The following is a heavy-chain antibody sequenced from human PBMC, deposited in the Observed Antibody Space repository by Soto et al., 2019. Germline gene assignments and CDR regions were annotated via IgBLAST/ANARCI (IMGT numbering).Heavy chain of an antibody. CDR3: ARLGSGDVVGKGVIGY. CDR1: GYSFTSYW. CDR2: IYPGDSDT. Sequence: GESLKISCKGSGYSFTSYWIGWLRQMPGKGLEWMGIIYPGDSDTRYGPSFQGQVTTSADKSISTAYLQWSSLKASDTAMYYCARLGSGDVVGKGVIGYWGQGTLVTVSS. V-gene: IGHV5-51*01. J-gene: IGHJ4*02. D-gene: IGHD2-2*01.